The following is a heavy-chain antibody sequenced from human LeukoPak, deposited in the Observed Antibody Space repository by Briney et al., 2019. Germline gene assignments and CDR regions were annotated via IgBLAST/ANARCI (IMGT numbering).Heavy chain of an antibody. Sequence: GASVKVSCKASGYTFTGYYMHWVRQAPGQGLEWMGRINPNSGGTNYAQKLQGRVTMTTDTSTSTAYMELRSLRSDDTAVYYCARQGYSGYDPLDYWGQGTLVTVSS. CDR3: ARQGYSGYDPLDY. CDR2: INPNSGGT. CDR1: GYTFTGYY. D-gene: IGHD5-12*01. J-gene: IGHJ4*02. V-gene: IGHV1-2*06.